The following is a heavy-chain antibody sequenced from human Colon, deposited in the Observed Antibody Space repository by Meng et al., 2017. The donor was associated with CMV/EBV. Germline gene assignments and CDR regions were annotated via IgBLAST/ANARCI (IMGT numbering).Heavy chain of an antibody. V-gene: IGHV3-7*01. D-gene: IGHD1-1*01. CDR3: AREGGYNWNLREDY. CDR1: GFALSSYW. CDR2: IKQDGSEK. Sequence: GESLKISCAASGFALSSYWMSWVRQAPGKGLEWVANIKQDGSEKYYVDSVKGRFTISRDNAKNSLYLLMNSLRAEDTAVYYCAREGGYNWNLREDYWGQGTLVTVSS. J-gene: IGHJ4*02.